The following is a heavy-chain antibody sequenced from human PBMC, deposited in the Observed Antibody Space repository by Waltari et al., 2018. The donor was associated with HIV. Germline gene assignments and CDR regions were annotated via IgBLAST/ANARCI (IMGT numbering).Heavy chain of an antibody. J-gene: IGHJ4*02. CDR2: INSEGRRT. V-gene: IGHV3-74*01. D-gene: IGHD5-12*01. CDR3: ARVDGYAYPN. Sequence: EVPLVESGGGLVQPGGSLRLSCAASGLPFSSSWMHWVRQAPGKGLGWVSRINSEGRRTSYADSVKGRFTISRDNAKNTLYLQMNSLRVEDTAVYYCARVDGYAYPNWGQGTLVTVSS. CDR1: GLPFSSSW.